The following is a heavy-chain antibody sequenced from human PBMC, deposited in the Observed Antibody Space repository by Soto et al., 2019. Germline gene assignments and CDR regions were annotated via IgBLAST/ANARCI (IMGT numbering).Heavy chain of an antibody. V-gene: IGHV1-69*04. CDR1: GGTFSSYA. D-gene: IGHD3-3*01. Sequence: ASVKVSCKASGGTFSSYAISWVRQAPGQGLEWMGRIIPILGIANYAQKFQGRVTITADKSTSTAYMELSSLRSEDTAVYYCASAQGGEIFGVGPNYYYYYGMDVWGQGTTVTVSS. CDR3: ASAQGGEIFGVGPNYYYYYGMDV. J-gene: IGHJ6*02. CDR2: IIPILGIA.